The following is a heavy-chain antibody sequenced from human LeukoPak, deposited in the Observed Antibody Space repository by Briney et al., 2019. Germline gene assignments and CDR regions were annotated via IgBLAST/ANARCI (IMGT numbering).Heavy chain of an antibody. CDR1: GGSISSGSYY. CDR3: ARVAYCSGGRCYDY. CDR2: IYTSGST. Sequence: SQTLSLTCTVSGGSISSGSYYWSWIRQPAGKGLEWIGRIYTSGSTNYNPSLKSRVTISVDTSKNQFSLKLSSVTAADTAVYYCARVAYCSGGRCYDYWGQGTLVTVSS. V-gene: IGHV4-61*02. D-gene: IGHD2-15*01. J-gene: IGHJ4*02.